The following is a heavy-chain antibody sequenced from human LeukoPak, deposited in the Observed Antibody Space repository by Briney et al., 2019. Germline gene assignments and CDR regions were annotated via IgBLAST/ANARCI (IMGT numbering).Heavy chain of an antibody. CDR3: ARGRSGLAAAGTYDY. CDR1: GYTFTSSD. D-gene: IGHD6-13*01. Sequence: ASVKVSRKASGYTFTSSDINWVRQAAGQGLEWMGWINPNSGRTGYAQKFQGRVTMTANNSISTAYMELRSLRFDDTAVYYCARGRSGLAAAGTYDYWGQGTLITVSS. V-gene: IGHV1-8*01. CDR2: INPNSGRT. J-gene: IGHJ4*02.